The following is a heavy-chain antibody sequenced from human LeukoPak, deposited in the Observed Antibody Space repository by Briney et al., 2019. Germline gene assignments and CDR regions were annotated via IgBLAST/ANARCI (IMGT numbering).Heavy chain of an antibody. CDR2: IYYSGST. CDR1: GGSISSYY. Sequence: SETLSLTCTVSGGSISSYYWSWIRQPPGKGLEWIGYIYYSGSTNYNPSLKSRVTISVDTSKNQFSLKLTSVTAADTAVYYCAREVLPPLGGFDPWGQGILVTVSS. CDR3: AREVLPPLGGFDP. D-gene: IGHD3-3*01. J-gene: IGHJ5*02. V-gene: IGHV4-59*12.